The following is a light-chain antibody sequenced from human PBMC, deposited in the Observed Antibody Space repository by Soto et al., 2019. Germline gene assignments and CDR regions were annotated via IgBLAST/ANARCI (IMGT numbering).Light chain of an antibody. J-gene: IGKJ1*01. CDR1: QSISNR. V-gene: IGKV1-5*03. Sequence: DIQMTQFPATLSASVGDRVTITCRASQSISNRLAWFQQKSGEAPNLLIHKASSLESGDPSRFSVSGSGTEFTLTISSLQPDDFATYDCQQYNTYSWTGGQATEVEIK. CDR3: QQYNTYSWT. CDR2: KAS.